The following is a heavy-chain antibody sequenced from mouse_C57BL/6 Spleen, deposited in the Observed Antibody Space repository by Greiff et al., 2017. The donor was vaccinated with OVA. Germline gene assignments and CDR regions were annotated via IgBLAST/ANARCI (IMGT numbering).Heavy chain of an antibody. J-gene: IGHJ1*03. Sequence: QVQLKQPGAELVKPGASVKLSCKASGYTFTSYWMHWVKQRPGQGLEWIGMIHPNSGSTNYNEKFKSKATLTVDKSSSTAYMQLSSLTSEDSAVYYCAREGSTWYFDVWGTGTTVTVSS. V-gene: IGHV1-64*01. CDR3: AREGSTWYFDV. CDR1: GYTFTSYW. D-gene: IGHD1-1*01. CDR2: IHPNSGST.